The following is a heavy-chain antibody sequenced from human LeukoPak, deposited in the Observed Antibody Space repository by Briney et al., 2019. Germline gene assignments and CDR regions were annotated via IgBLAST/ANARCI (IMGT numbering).Heavy chain of an antibody. CDR3: TRGKEDYYDSSGYYRR. V-gene: IGHV3-49*04. CDR2: IRSRAYGGTT. Sequence: GGSLTLSCTLSGFTFVDYAMSWVRQAPGKGLEWVGSIRSRAYGGTTEYAASVKGRFTISRDDSKSIAYLQMNSLKTEDTAVYYCTRGKEDYYDSSGYYRRWGQGTLVTVSS. J-gene: IGHJ4*02. D-gene: IGHD3-22*01. CDR1: GFTFVDYA.